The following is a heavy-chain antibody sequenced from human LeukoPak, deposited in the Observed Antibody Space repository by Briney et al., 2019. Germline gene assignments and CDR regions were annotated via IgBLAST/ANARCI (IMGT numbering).Heavy chain of an antibody. CDR2: IWYDGSNK. D-gene: IGHD1-26*01. Sequence: GGSLRLSCAASGFTFSSYGMHWVRQAPGKGLEWVAVIWYDGSNKYYADSVKGRFTISRDNAKNTVYLQMNSLRAEDTAVYYCARVQNEWQLLPGFDYWGQGTLVTVSS. CDR3: ARVQNEWQLLPGFDY. V-gene: IGHV3-33*01. CDR1: GFTFSSYG. J-gene: IGHJ4*02.